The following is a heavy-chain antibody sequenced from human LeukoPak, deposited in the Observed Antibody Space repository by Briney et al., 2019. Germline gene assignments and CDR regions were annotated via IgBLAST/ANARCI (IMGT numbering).Heavy chain of an antibody. V-gene: IGHV1-3*01. J-gene: IGHJ4*02. CDR3: ARDPVWFGELLSPLY. CDR2: INAGNGNT. D-gene: IGHD3-10*01. Sequence: ASVKVSCKASGYTFTSYAMHWVRQAPGQRLEWMGWINAGNGNTKYSQMFQGRVTITRDTSASTAYMELSSLRSEDTAVYYCARDPVWFGELLSPLYWGQGTLVTVSS. CDR1: GYTFTSYA.